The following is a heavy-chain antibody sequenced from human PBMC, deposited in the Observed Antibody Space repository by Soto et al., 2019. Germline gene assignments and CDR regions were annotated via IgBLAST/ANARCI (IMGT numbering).Heavy chain of an antibody. CDR3: ASPVSSRTSPAWFDP. Sequence: QVQLQESGPRLVKPSETLSLTCTVSGGSISTYYWSWFRQPPGKGLEWIGNIYNTGNTRYNPSLESRVSIPVDTSKNKYHRRRTPLSASDTAVSSCASPVSSRTSPAWFDPWGQGTMVTVSP. J-gene: IGHJ5*02. CDR1: GGSISTYY. D-gene: IGHD6-19*01. CDR2: IYNTGNT. V-gene: IGHV4-59*01.